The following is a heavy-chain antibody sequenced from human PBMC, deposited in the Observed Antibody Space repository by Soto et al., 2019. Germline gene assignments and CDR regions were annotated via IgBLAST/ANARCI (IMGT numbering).Heavy chain of an antibody. CDR2: IYYSGST. J-gene: IGHJ6*02. CDR1: GDSISTDY. CDR3: ARRREIHSKGNYGMDV. D-gene: IGHD4-4*01. V-gene: IGHV4-59*06. Sequence: PSETLSLTCTVAGDSISTDYWSWIRQHPGKGLEWIGYIYYSGSTYYNPSLKSRVTISVDTSKNQFSLKLSSVTAADTAVYYCARRREIHSKGNYGMDVWGQGTTVTVSS.